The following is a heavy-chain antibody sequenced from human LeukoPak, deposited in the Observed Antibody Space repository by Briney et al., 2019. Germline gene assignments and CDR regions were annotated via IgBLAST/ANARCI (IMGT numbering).Heavy chain of an antibody. CDR1: GFSFSTST. CDR2: IGKTSRDM. D-gene: IGHD1-14*01. J-gene: IGHJ4*02. Sequence: GGSLRLSCAASGFSFSTSTMNWVRQAPGKGLEWISSIGKTSRDMYYADSVRGRFTISRDYAKNSLFLLMNSLRVEDTSVYYCVRGDNRDYWGQGTLVTVSS. CDR3: VRGDNRDY. V-gene: IGHV3-21*01.